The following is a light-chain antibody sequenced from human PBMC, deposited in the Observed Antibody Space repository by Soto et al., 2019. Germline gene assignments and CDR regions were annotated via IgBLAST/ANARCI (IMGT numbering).Light chain of an antibody. J-gene: IGKJ3*01. Sequence: IVLTQSPATLSLSPGDRATLSCGASQSARSNYLAWYKQKPGLAPRLLSYEASSIATGIPDRFSGSGSGTDFSLTISRLAPEGLALYYCHHYVIFPVTFGPGTKVDI. V-gene: IGKV3D-20*01. CDR2: EAS. CDR1: QSARSNY. CDR3: HHYVIFPVT.